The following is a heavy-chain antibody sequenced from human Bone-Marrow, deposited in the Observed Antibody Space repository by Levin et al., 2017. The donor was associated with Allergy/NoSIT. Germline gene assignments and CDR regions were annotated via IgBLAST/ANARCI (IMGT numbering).Heavy chain of an antibody. D-gene: IGHD3-10*01. CDR1: GFTFGDYA. CDR3: ARDPDYYGSGTYGFYGMDV. Sequence: GGSLRLSCTGSGFTFGDYAMSWIRQAPGKGLEWVGFIRSKKYGGTIEYAASVKGRFTVSREDSKSVAYLQMNSLKTEDTAVYYCARDPDYYGSGTYGFYGMDVWGQGTTVTVSS. CDR2: IRSKKYGGTI. J-gene: IGHJ6*02. V-gene: IGHV3-49*03.